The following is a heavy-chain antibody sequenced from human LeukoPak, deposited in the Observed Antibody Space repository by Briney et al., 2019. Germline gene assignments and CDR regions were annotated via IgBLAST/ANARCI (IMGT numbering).Heavy chain of an antibody. Sequence: GGSLRLSCAASGFIFSSYWMSWVRQAPGKGLEWVANIKQDGDEKNYVDSVKGRFTISRDNAKNSLYLQMDSLRAEDTAVYYCAREGCCGSYYRANGFWGQGTLVTVSS. CDR3: AREGCCGSYYRANGF. CDR2: IKQDGDEK. CDR1: GFIFSSYW. J-gene: IGHJ4*02. D-gene: IGHD1-26*01. V-gene: IGHV3-7*01.